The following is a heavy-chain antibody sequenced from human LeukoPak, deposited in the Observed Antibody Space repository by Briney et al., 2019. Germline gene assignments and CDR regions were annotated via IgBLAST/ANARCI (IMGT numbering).Heavy chain of an antibody. CDR1: GFTFSSYS. CDR2: ISSSISYI. Sequence: PGGSLRLSCAASGFTFSSYSMSWVRQAPGRGLEWVSSISSSISYIYYADSVKGRFTISRDNAKNSLYLQMNSLRAEDTAVYYCARGEHYYDSSGYYAHGYWGQGTLVTVSS. CDR3: ARGEHYYDSSGYYAHGY. J-gene: IGHJ4*02. D-gene: IGHD3-22*01. V-gene: IGHV3-21*01.